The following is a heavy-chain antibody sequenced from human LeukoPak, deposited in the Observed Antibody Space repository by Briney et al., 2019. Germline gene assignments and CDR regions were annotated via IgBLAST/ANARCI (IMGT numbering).Heavy chain of an antibody. CDR1: GGSFSGYY. J-gene: IGHJ6*03. CDR2: INHSGST. D-gene: IGHD2-21*02. V-gene: IGHV4-34*01. CDR3: ARGVVAVTANDYYYYMDV. Sequence: SETLSLTCAVYGGSFSGYYWSWIRQPPGKGLEWIGEINHSGSTNYNTSLKSRVTISVDTSKNQFPLKLSSVTAADTALYYCARGVVAVTANDYYYYMDVWGKGTTVTVSS.